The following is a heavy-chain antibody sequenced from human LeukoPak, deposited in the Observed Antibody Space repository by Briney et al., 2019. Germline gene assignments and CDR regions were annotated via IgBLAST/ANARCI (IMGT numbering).Heavy chain of an antibody. CDR1: GFTFSSYA. J-gene: IGHJ4*02. V-gene: IGHV3-30-3*01. D-gene: IGHD2-2*01. Sequence: PGGSLRLSCAASGFTFSSYAMHWVRQAPGKGLEWVAVISYDGSNKYYADSVKGRFTISRDNSKNTLYLQINSLRAEDTAVYYCAREAGIVVVPAAPDYWGQGTLVTVSS. CDR2: ISYDGSNK. CDR3: AREAGIVVVPAAPDY.